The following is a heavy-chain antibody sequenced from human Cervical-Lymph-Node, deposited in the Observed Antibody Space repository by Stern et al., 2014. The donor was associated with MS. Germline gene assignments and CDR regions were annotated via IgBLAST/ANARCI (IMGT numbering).Heavy chain of an antibody. D-gene: IGHD5/OR15-5a*01. V-gene: IGHV4-61*02. CDR2: IYSTERV. CDR3: AREWIYEVSWFDS. Sequence: QVQLQESGPGLVKPSQTLSLTCTVSGGSISSGSHYWSWIRQPAGKGLEWVGRIYSTERVDYTPPSKGRVPMSVDTSKDQFSLELRSVTAADTAMYYCAREWIYEVSWFDSWGQGSLVIVSS. J-gene: IGHJ5*01. CDR1: GGSISSGSHY.